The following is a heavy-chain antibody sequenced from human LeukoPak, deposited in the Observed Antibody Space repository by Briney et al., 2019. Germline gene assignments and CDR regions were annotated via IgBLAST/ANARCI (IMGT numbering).Heavy chain of an antibody. D-gene: IGHD1-26*01. CDR3: ARGPKWTGSYYYFDY. J-gene: IGHJ4*02. V-gene: IGHV1-8*01. CDR1: GYTFPIYD. Sequence: ASVTVSHKTSGYTFPIYDISWVRQATGQGLEWMGWMNPNSGNTGYTQKFQGRVTITRNTSITTAYLELSSLRSEDTAVYYCARGPKWTGSYYYFDYWGQGTLVTVSS. CDR2: MNPNSGNT.